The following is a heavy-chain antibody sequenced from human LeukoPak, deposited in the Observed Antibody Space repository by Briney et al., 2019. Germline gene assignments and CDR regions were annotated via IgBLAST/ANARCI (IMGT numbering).Heavy chain of an antibody. CDR1: GFTFSSYA. CDR3: ASLLNFIVGATRGVDY. V-gene: IGHV3-30*01. J-gene: IGHJ4*02. CDR2: ISYDGSNK. Sequence: GGSLRLSCAASGFTFSSYAMHWVRQAPGKGVEWVAVISYDGSNKYYADSVNRRFTISRDNSHNTLYLQMNSLRAEDTAVYYCASLLNFIVGATRGVDYWGQGTLVTVSS. D-gene: IGHD1-26*01.